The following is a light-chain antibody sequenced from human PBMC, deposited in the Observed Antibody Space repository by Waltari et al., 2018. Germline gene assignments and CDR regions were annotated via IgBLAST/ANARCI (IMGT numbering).Light chain of an antibody. CDR2: KAS. CDR3: QQYNSYPWT. J-gene: IGKJ1*01. V-gene: IGKV1-5*03. Sequence: DIQMTQPPSTLPAPVGDSVTITCRASQSISSWLAWYQQKPGKAPKLLIYKASSLESGVPSRFSGSGSGTEFTLTISSLQPDDFATYYCQQYNSYPWTFGQGTKVEIK. CDR1: QSISSW.